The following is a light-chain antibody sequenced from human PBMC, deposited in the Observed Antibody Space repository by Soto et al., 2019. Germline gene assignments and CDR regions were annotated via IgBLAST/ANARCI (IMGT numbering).Light chain of an antibody. V-gene: IGKV1-5*03. CDR3: QQYNSYPWT. J-gene: IGKJ1*01. CDR1: QSISSW. CDR2: KAS. Sequence: DIQMTQYPSTLSASVGDRVTITCRASQSISSWLAWYQQKPGKAPKLLIYKASSLESGVPTRFSGSASGTEFTLTISSLQPDDFATYYCQQYNSYPWTFGQGTKVEIK.